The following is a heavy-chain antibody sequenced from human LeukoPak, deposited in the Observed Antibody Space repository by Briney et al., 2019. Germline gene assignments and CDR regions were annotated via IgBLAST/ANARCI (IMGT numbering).Heavy chain of an antibody. J-gene: IGHJ4*02. CDR2: ISGSGGST. CDR1: GFTVSSNY. Sequence: GGSLRLSCAASGFTVSSNYMSWVRQAPGKGLEWVSAISGSGGSTYYADSVKGRFTISRDNSKNTLYLQMNSLRAEDTAVYYCASPIWFGEFYFDYWGQGTLVTVSS. V-gene: IGHV3-23*01. CDR3: ASPIWFGEFYFDY. D-gene: IGHD3-10*01.